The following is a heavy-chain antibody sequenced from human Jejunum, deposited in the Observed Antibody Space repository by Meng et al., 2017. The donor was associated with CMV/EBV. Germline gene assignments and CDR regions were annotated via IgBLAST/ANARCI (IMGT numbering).Heavy chain of an antibody. Sequence: SGSPFTSYGISWVRHAPGQGLEWMGWIDTYKGDTNYLQKLQGRVTMTTDTSTTTAYMELRSLRSDDTAIYYCARRSRNGYNSEIDYWGQGTLVTVSS. CDR2: IDTYKGDT. CDR1: GSPFTSYG. V-gene: IGHV1-18*01. D-gene: IGHD5-24*01. CDR3: ARRSRNGYNSEIDY. J-gene: IGHJ4*02.